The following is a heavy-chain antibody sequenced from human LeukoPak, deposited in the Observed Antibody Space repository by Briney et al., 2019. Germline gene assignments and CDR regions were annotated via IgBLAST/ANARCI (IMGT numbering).Heavy chain of an antibody. D-gene: IGHD5-18*01. CDR3: AKVFGYSYGRQQDANY. Sequence: GGSLRLSCAASGFTFSSYGMHWVRKAPGKGLEWVAVISYDGSNKYYADSVKGRFTISRDNSKNTLYLQMNSLRAEDTAMYYCAKVFGYSYGRQQDANYWGQGTLVTVSS. CDR1: GFTFSSYG. CDR2: ISYDGSNK. J-gene: IGHJ4*02. V-gene: IGHV3-30*18.